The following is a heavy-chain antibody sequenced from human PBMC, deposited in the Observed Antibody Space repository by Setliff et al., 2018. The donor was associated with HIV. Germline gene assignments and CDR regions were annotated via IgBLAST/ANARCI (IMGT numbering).Heavy chain of an antibody. CDR2: IYTSGNTNYNPST. J-gene: IGHJ3*02. V-gene: IGHV4-61*02. CDR1: GDSISSGGYY. D-gene: IGHD6-19*01. CDR3: TRQSPVAGSGAFDI. Sequence: LSLTCTVSGDSISSGGYYWSWIRQPAGQGLEWIGRIYTSGNTNYNPSTNYNPSLKSRITISLETSRNQFSLRVTSVTATDTAVYYCTRQSPVAGSGAFDIWGQGTMVTVSS.